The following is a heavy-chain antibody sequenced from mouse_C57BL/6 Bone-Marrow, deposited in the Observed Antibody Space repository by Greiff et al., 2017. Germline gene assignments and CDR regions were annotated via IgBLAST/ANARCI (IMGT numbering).Heavy chain of an antibody. D-gene: IGHD2-5*01. CDR2: IRNKANGYTT. J-gene: IGHJ4*01. Sequence: EVHLVESGGGLVQPGGSLSLSCAASGFTFTDYYMSWVRQPPGQALEWLGFIRNKANGYTTEYSASVKGRFTISRDNSQSNLYLQMNALRAEDSATYYCARFYYSNYDYAMDYWGQGTSVTVSA. CDR1: GFTFTDYY. CDR3: ARFYYSNYDYAMDY. V-gene: IGHV7-3*01.